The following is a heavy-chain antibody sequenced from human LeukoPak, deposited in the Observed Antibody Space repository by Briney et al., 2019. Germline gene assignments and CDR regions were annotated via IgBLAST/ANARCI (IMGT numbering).Heavy chain of an antibody. D-gene: IGHD3-22*01. J-gene: IGHJ4*02. V-gene: IGHV3-23*01. Sequence: GGSLRLSCAGPGFTFSNYAMNWVRQAPGKGLGRVSVISGGCGRTYYADSVKGRFTVSRDNSKNTIYPQMSSLRVEDTAVYYCAKARDSYDSSSYSDCWGQGTLVTVSS. CDR1: GFTFSNYA. CDR3: AKARDSYDSSSYSDC. CDR2: ISGGCGRT.